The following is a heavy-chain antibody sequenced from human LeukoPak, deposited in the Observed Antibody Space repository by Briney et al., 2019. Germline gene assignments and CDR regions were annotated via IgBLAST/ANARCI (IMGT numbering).Heavy chain of an antibody. CDR2: ISSSGSTI. Sequence: GGSLRLSCAASGFTFSYHWMTWIRQAPGKGLEWVSYISSSGSTIYYADSVKGRFTISRDNAKNSLYLQMNSLRAEDTAVYYCARDPQQQLVVPYFDYWGQGTLVTVSS. D-gene: IGHD6-13*01. CDR1: GFTFSYHW. J-gene: IGHJ4*02. CDR3: ARDPQQQLVVPYFDY. V-gene: IGHV3-11*01.